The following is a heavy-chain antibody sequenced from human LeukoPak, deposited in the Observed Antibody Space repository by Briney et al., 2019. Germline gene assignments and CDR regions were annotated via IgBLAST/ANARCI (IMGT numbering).Heavy chain of an antibody. V-gene: IGHV4-39*01. CDR3: ARTVGGTIAAAGRYEY. D-gene: IGHD6-13*01. CDR2: IHHTAGT. J-gene: IGHJ4*02. CDR1: GGSISSTSYY. Sequence: SETLSLTCTVSGGSISSTSYYWGWIRQPPGKGLEWIGTIHHTAGTYYNPSLKSRVTISIDTSKKQFSLRLTSVTAADTAVYYCARTVGGTIAAAGRYEYWGQGTLVTVSS.